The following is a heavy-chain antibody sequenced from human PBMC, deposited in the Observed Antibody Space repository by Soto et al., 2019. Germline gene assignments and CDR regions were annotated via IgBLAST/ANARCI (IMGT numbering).Heavy chain of an antibody. V-gene: IGHV1-18*01. D-gene: IGHD3-22*01. CDR2: ISAYNGNT. Sequence: ASVKVSCKASGYTFTSYGISWVRQAPGQGLEWMGWISAYNGNTNYAQKLQGRVTMTTDTSTSTAYMELRSLRSDDTAVYYCAGARGDCYVSSGYHPDAFDVWGPGTMVTVSS. CDR1: GYTFTSYG. J-gene: IGHJ3*01. CDR3: AGARGDCYVSSGYHPDAFDV.